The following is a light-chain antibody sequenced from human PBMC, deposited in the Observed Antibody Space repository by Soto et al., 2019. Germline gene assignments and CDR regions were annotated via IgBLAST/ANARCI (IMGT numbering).Light chain of an antibody. J-gene: IGKJ5*01. Sequence: IVLTQSPGTLSVSXGEGATLSCRDRENVRTNLAWYHQKAGQGXRLIIXGSSTRATGIQDRLSGSGSEKQYTLNISSLQSEDFAVYYCKQYNSWPQITFGQGTRLEIK. CDR1: ENVRTN. CDR3: KQYNSWPQIT. V-gene: IGKV3-15*01. CDR2: GSS.